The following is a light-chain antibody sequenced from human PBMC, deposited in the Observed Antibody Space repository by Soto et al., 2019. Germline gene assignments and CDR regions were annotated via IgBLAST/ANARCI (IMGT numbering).Light chain of an antibody. CDR3: QQHNNWKIT. J-gene: IGKJ5*01. V-gene: IGKV3D-20*02. CDR1: PSVGDNY. CDR2: GES. Sequence: TVWTPSPATWSLFPGGSASLSGRGSPSVGDNYLAWYQQRPGQDDRILIYGESSRASAVQDRFSGSGSGAAFTLPISRLEPEDFALSYCQQHNNWKITVGQGTRLEIK.